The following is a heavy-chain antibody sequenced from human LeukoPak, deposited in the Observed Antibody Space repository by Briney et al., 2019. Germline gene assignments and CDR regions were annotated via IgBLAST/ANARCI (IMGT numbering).Heavy chain of an antibody. CDR2: IYYTGST. D-gene: IGHD5-24*01. V-gene: IGHV4-39*02. Sequence: SETLSLTCTVSGGSISSRTSYWGWIRQPPGKGLEWIGTIYYTGSTYYNPSLKSRATLFVDTSKNQFSLKLTSMAAADSALYYCAREGAASMATIPFVPCGERALVTVSS. J-gene: IGHJ5*02. CDR3: AREGAASMATIPFVP. CDR1: GGSISSRTSY.